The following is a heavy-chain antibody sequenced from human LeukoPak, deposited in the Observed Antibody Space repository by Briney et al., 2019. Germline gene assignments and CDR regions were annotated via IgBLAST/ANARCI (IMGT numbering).Heavy chain of an antibody. CDR2: ISGSGGST. D-gene: IGHD3-22*01. CDR1: GFTFSSYA. J-gene: IGHJ4*02. CDR3: AKGDDSGYPYYFDY. Sequence: GGSLRLSCAASGFTFSSYAMSWVRQAPGKGLEWVSFISGSGGSTYYADSVKGRFTISRDNSKNTLYLQINSLRAEDTAVYYCAKGDDSGYPYYFDYWGQGTQVTVSS. V-gene: IGHV3-23*01.